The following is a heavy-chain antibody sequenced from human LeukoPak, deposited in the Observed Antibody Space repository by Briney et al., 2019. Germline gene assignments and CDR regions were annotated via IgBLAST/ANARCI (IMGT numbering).Heavy chain of an antibody. CDR3: LAQYYFDY. V-gene: IGHV3-15*01. Sequence: GGSLRLSCAASGFTLSDTYMTWVRQTPGKGLEWVGRITSKGDGGTTHYAAPVKGRFIISRDDSKGTLYLQLNSLRTDDTAVYYCLAQYYFDYWGRGTLVTVSS. D-gene: IGHD5-24*01. J-gene: IGHJ4*02. CDR2: ITSKGDGGTT. CDR1: GFTLSDTY.